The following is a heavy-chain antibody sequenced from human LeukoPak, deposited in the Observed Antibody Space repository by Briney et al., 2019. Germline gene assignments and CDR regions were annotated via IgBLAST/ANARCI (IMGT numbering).Heavy chain of an antibody. CDR2: INTNSGGT. V-gene: IGHV1-2*06. CDR1: GYTFTSYY. D-gene: IGHD3-16*01. Sequence: ASVKVSCKASGYTFTSYYMDWVRQAPGEGGEWKGRINTNSGGTNYAQKCQGRVTMTRETSISTSYMELSTLRSDDTAVYYCARVLNYDYVWGSSGYFDYWGQGTLVTVSS. CDR3: ARVLNYDYVWGSSGYFDY. J-gene: IGHJ4*02.